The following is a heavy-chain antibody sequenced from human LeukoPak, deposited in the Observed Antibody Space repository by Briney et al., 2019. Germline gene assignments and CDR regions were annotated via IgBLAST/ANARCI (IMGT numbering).Heavy chain of an antibody. J-gene: IGHJ4*02. CDR3: ARPGYPY. V-gene: IGHV4-39*01. CDR2: IYYSGST. Sequence: SETLPLTCTVSGGSISSSSYYWGWIRQPPGKGLEWIGSIYYSGSTYYNPSLKSRVTISVDTSKNQFSLKLSSVTAADTAVYYCARPGYPYWGQGTLVTVSS. D-gene: IGHD5-18*01. CDR1: GGSISSSSYY.